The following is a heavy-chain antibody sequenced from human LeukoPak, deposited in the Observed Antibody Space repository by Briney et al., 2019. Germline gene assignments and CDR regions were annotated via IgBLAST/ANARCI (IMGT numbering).Heavy chain of an antibody. D-gene: IGHD4-11*01. V-gene: IGHV4-39*01. CDR3: ARLRGNYVGYYYYYMDV. CDR2: IYCSGST. Sequence: SETLSLTCTVSGGSISSSSYYWGWIRQPPGKGLEWIGSIYCSGSTYYNPSLKSRVTISVDTSKNQFSLKLSSVTAADTAVYYCARLRGNYVGYYYYYMDVWGKGTTVTVSS. CDR1: GGSISSSSYY. J-gene: IGHJ6*03.